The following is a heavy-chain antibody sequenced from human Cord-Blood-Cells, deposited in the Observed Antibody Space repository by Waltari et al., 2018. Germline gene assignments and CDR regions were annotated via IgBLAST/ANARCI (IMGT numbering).Heavy chain of an antibody. J-gene: IGHJ5*02. D-gene: IGHD4-4*01. CDR2: SSGSGGST. Sequence: EVQLLESGGGLVQPGGSLRLSCAASGFTFSSYAMSWVRQAPGKGLEWVSASSGSGGSTYYADSEKGRFTISRDNSKNALYLQMNSLRAEDTAVYYCAKADDYKYNWFDPWGQGTLVTVSS. CDR1: GFTFSSYA. CDR3: AKADDYKYNWFDP. V-gene: IGHV3-23*01.